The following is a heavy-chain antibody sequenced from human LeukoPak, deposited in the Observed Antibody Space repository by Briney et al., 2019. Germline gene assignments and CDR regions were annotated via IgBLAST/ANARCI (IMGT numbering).Heavy chain of an antibody. CDR1: GASVGSAGYY. CDR3: ARTQSQSGTYRYYFGY. CDR2: IYYIRNT. Sequence: NPSETLSLTCTVSGASVGSAGYYWSWIRQPPGGGLEWIGYIYYIRNTNYNPSLKSRVTTSLDPSKNQFSLKLNSVTAADTAVYYCARTQSQSGTYRYYFGYWGQGTLVTVSS. J-gene: IGHJ4*02. V-gene: IGHV4-61*08. D-gene: IGHD1-26*01.